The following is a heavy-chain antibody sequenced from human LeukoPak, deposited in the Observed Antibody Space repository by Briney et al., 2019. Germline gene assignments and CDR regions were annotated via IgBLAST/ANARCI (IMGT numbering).Heavy chain of an antibody. J-gene: IGHJ3*02. D-gene: IGHD2-21*02. CDR3: AREGNAYCGGDCYFGGFDI. Sequence: ASVKVSCKASGYTFTSYGISWVRQAPGQGLEWMGWISAYNGNTNYAQKLQGRVTMTTDTSTSTAYVELRSLRSDDTAVYYCAREGNAYCGGDCYFGGFDIWVQGTMVTVSS. V-gene: IGHV1-18*01. CDR1: GYTFTSYG. CDR2: ISAYNGNT.